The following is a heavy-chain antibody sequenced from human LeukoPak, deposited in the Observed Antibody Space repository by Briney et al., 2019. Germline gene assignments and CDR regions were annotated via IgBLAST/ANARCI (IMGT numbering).Heavy chain of an antibody. J-gene: IGHJ4*02. CDR2: IIPIFGTA. CDR3: ARSSIIAAAGPYYFDY. CDR1: GGTFSSYA. Sequence: SVKVSCKASGGTFSSYAISWVRQAPGQGLEWMGGIIPIFGTANYAQKFQGRVTITADKSTSTAYMELSSLRSEDTAVYYCARSSIIAAAGPYYFDYWGQGTLVTVSP. D-gene: IGHD6-13*01. V-gene: IGHV1-69*06.